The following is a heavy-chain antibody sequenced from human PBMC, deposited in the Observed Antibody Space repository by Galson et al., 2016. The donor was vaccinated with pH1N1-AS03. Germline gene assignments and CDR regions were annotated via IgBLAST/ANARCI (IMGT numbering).Heavy chain of an antibody. Sequence: SLRLSCAASGFTLSSSAMSWVRQAPGKGLEWVSFISNSGATTHYADSVKGRFTISRENSRNTLYLQMNSLRDEDTAVYYCAKNRYYESSADAFDIWGQGTLVTVSS. CDR3: AKNRYYESSADAFDI. D-gene: IGHD3-22*01. CDR1: GFTLSSSA. CDR2: ISNSGATT. V-gene: IGHV3-23*01. J-gene: IGHJ3*02.